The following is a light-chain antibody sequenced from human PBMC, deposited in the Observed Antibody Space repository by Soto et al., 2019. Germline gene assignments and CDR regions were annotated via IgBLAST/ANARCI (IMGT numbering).Light chain of an antibody. V-gene: IGKV3-15*01. Sequence: EILMSQSPATLSVSPGDRATLSCRASQSVRSNLAWYQQRPGQAPRLLIYDASTRATGIPARISGSGSGTELTLTISGLQSEDFAVYYCQQYSNSRTFGQGTKVEIK. J-gene: IGKJ1*01. CDR3: QQYSNSRT. CDR2: DAS. CDR1: QSVRSN.